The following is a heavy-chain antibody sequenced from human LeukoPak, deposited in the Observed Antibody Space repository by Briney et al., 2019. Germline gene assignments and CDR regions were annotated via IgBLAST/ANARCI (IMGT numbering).Heavy chain of an antibody. CDR1: GGSILDSTYY. Sequence: SETLSPTCTVSGGSILDSTYYWAWIRQPPGKGLEWIATIFYTGNTHYNPSLKSRVIMSVDTVKNQFSLNLNSVTAADTAVYYCARQSSGYYYGWFDPWGQGTLVTVSS. J-gene: IGHJ5*02. CDR2: IFYTGNT. CDR3: ARQSSGYYYGWFDP. D-gene: IGHD3-22*01. V-gene: IGHV4-39*01.